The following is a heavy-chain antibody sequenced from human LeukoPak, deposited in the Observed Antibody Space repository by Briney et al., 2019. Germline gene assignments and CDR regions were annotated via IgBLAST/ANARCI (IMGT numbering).Heavy chain of an antibody. D-gene: IGHD6-19*01. CDR1: GGSISSYY. CDR2: IYYSGST. V-gene: IGHV4-59*01. CDR3: ATSTAGIYYYGMDV. J-gene: IGHJ6*02. Sequence: PSETLSLTCTVSGGSISSYYWSWIRQPPGKGLEWIGYIYYSGSTNYNPSLKSRVTISADTSKNQFSLKLSSVTAADTAVYYCATSTAGIYYYGMDVWGQGTTVTVSS.